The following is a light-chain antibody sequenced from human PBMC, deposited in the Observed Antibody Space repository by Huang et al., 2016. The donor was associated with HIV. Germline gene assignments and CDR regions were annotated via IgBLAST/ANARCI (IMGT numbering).Light chain of an antibody. CDR3: MQGLQSWT. J-gene: IGKJ1*01. CDR1: QSLLHTNGYNY. CDR2: LGS. Sequence: DIVMIQAPVTLHVTPGEPASISCRSSQSLLHTNGYNYLDWYVQKPGQSPQLLSYLGSNRAAGVPERFTGSGSGTDFTLRISTVEAEDARVYFCMQGLQSWTFGQGTKVEIE. V-gene: IGKV2-28*01.